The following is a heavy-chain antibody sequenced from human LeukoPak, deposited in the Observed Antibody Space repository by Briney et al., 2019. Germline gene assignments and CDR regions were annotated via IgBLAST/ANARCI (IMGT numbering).Heavy chain of an antibody. V-gene: IGHV3-23*01. CDR2: ISGSAGST. D-gene: IGHD6-13*01. J-gene: IGHJ4*02. CDR3: AKVVLAAAMN. Sequence: GASLRLSCAASGFTFSSYAMGWVRQAPGKGPEWVSAISGSAGSTYYADSLRGRFTISRDNSKSTLFLQMNSLRADDTAIYYCAKVVLAAAMNWGQGTLVTVSS. CDR1: GFTFSSYA.